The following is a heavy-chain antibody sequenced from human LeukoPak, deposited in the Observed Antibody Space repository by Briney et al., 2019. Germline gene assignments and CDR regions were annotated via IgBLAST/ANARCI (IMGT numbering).Heavy chain of an antibody. CDR3: ARAVAGLYFDY. CDR1: GFIVSRND. J-gene: IGHJ4*02. CDR2: LYSDGKT. V-gene: IGHV3-53*01. D-gene: IGHD6-19*01. Sequence: GGSLRLSCAVSGFIVSRNDMTWVRQAPGKGLEWVSLLYSDGKTFYADSVKGRFTISRDNSKNTLNLQMNSLRADDTGVYYCARAVAGLYFDYWGQGALVTVSS.